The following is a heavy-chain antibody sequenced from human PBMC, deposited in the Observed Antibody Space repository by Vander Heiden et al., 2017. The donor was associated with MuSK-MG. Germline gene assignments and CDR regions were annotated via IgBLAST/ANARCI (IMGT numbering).Heavy chain of an antibody. D-gene: IGHD3-10*01. V-gene: IGHV3-53*01. CDR1: GFTVSSNY. CDR3: ATHGGGSNPKYFYGMDV. J-gene: IGHJ6*02. CDR2: IYDGGAT. Sequence: EVQLVESGGGLIQPGGSLSLSCAASGFTVSSNYMRWVRQAPGKGLEWVSVIYDGGATYYPDSVKGRFTISRDDSMNTLYLQMDSLTVDDTAVYYCATHGGGSNPKYFYGMDVWGQGTAVTVSS.